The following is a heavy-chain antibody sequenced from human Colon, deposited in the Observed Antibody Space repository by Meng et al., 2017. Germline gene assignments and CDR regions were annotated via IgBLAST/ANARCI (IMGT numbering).Heavy chain of an antibody. CDR2: MKPNSDNN. D-gene: IGHD2/OR15-2a*01. V-gene: IGHV1-8*01. J-gene: IGHJ4*02. CDR1: GYAFTSYE. Sequence: QVQLVQSGAEVKKPGASVKVSCKASGYAFTSYEINWVRQAPGQGLEWMGWMKPNSDNNSSAQHFLGRVTMTRDTSINTAYMELTSLRFDDTAVYYCARDLIGRFELWGQGTLVTVSS. CDR3: ARDLIGRFEL.